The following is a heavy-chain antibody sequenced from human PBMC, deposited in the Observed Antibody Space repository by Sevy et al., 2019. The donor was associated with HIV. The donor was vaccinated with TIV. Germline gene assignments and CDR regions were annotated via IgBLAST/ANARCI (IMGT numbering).Heavy chain of an antibody. CDR2: MYSSAST. Sequence: SETLSLTCTVSGGSISGYCWNWIRQPPGKGLEWIGYMYSSASTDYNPSLRSRVTISVDASKNQFSLRLNSVTAAETAVYYCARQTVIHDILSGWNYYGVDVWGQGTTVTVSS. CDR1: GGSISGYC. J-gene: IGHJ6*02. CDR3: ARQTVIHDILSGWNYYGVDV. D-gene: IGHD3-9*01. V-gene: IGHV4-59*08.